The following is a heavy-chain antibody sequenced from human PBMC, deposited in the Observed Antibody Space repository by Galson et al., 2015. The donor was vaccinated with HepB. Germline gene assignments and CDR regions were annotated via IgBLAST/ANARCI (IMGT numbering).Heavy chain of an antibody. CDR2: IRSKANSYAT. J-gene: IGHJ6*02. V-gene: IGHV3-73*01. CDR3: TRSIAPYCSGGSCYSYFYYGMDV. Sequence: SLRLSCAASGFTFSGSAMHWVRQASGKGLEWVGRIRSKANSYATAYAASVKGRFTISRDDSKNTAYLQMNSLKTEDTAVYYCTRSIAPYCSGGSCYSYFYYGMDVWGQGTTVTVSS. CDR1: GFTFSGSA. D-gene: IGHD2-15*01.